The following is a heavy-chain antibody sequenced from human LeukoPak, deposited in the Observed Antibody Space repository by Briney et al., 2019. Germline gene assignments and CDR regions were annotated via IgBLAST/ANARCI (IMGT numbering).Heavy chain of an antibody. D-gene: IGHD3-9*01. CDR3: AKDMDPPATYFDWLLPLYYYYGMDV. Sequence: TGGSLRLSCAASGFTFSSYAMSWVRQAPGKGLEWVSAISGSGGSTYYADSVKGRFTISRDNSKNTLYLQMNSLRAEDTAVYYCAKDMDPPATYFDWLLPLYYYYGMDVWGQGTTVTVSS. J-gene: IGHJ6*02. V-gene: IGHV3-23*01. CDR2: ISGSGGST. CDR1: GFTFSSYA.